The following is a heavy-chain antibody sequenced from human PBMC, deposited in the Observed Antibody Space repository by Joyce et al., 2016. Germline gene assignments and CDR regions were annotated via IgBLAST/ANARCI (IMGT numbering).Heavy chain of an antibody. CDR1: GYRFNAYY. J-gene: IGHJ5*02. V-gene: IGHV1-2*02. Sequence: QVQLVQSGAEVKRPGASVRVSCKASGYRFNAYYMHWVRQAPGQGLEVMGWINPNSGATIYAQQFQGRVTMTRDTSTRTAYMEVRSLRSDDTAVYFCARDASVVVVVAARVDWFDPWGQGTLVTVSS. CDR3: ARDASVVVVVAARVDWFDP. CDR2: INPNSGAT. D-gene: IGHD2-15*01.